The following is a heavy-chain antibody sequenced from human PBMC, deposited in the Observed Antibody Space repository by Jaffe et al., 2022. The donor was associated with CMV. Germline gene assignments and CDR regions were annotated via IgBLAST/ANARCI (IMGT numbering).Heavy chain of an antibody. CDR3: ARGGRGIRDRIVVVTTFDY. Sequence: QVQLQQWGAGLLKPSETLSLTCAVYGGSFSGYYWSWIRQPPGKGLEWIGEINHSGSTNYNPSLKSRVTISVDTSKNQFSLKLSSVTAADTAVYYCARGGRGIRDRIVVVTTFDYWGQGTLVTVSS. CDR1: GGSFSGYY. D-gene: IGHD3-22*01. V-gene: IGHV4-34*01. CDR2: INHSGST. J-gene: IGHJ4*02.